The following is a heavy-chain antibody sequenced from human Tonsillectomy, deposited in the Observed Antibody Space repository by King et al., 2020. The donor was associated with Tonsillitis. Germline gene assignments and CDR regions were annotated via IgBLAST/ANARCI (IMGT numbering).Heavy chain of an antibody. J-gene: IGHJ4*02. CDR2: IWYDGSNK. D-gene: IGHD6-13*01. V-gene: IGHV3-33*08. Sequence: VQLVESGGGVVQPGRSLRLSCAASGFTFSSYGMHWVRQAPGKGLEWVAVIWYDGSNKYYADSVKGRFTISRDNSKNTLYLQMNSLRAEDTAVYYCASPDGAAGGRGGDYWGQGTLVTVSS. CDR3: ASPDGAAGGRGGDY. CDR1: GFTFSSYG.